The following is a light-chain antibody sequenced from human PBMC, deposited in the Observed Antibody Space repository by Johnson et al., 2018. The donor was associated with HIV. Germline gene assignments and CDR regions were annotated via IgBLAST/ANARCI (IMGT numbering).Light chain of an antibody. CDR2: DNN. CDR1: SSNIGNNY. J-gene: IGLJ1*01. V-gene: IGLV1-51*01. Sequence: QSALTQPPSVSAAPGQKVTISCSGSSSNIGNNYVSWYQQLPGTAPKLLIYDNNKRPSGIPDRFSGSKSGTSATLGITGLQTGDEADYYCGTWDSSLGAYVVGTGAKVAVL. CDR3: GTWDSSLGAYV.